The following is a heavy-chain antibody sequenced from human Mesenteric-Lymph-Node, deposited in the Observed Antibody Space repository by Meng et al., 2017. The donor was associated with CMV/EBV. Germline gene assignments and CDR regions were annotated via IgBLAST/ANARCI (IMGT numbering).Heavy chain of an antibody. D-gene: IGHD1-26*01. CDR3: ARDTNGVGDY. Sequence: SETLSLTCTVSGGSISSSSFYWGWIRQPPGRGLEWIGSIHKSGSTYYKPSLKSRVTISVDTSKNQFSLKLSSVTAADTAVYYCARDTNGVGDYWGQGTLVTVSS. J-gene: IGHJ4*02. CDR2: IHKSGST. V-gene: IGHV4-39*07. CDR1: GGSISSSSFY.